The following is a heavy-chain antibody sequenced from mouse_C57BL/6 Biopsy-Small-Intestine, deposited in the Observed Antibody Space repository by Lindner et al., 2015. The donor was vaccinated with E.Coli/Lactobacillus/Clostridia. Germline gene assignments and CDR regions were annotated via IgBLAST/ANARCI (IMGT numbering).Heavy chain of an antibody. CDR1: GYTFTNYW. Sequence: VQLQESGTVLPRPGASVKMSCKASGYTFTNYWMHWVKQRPGQGLEWIGAIYPRNSDTSYSQKFKDKAKLTAVTSASTAYMELSSLTNEDSAVYYCTRRSYYSYDGAMDYWGQGTSVTVSS. CDR2: IYPRNSDT. V-gene: IGHV1-5*01. J-gene: IGHJ4*01. D-gene: IGHD2-12*01. CDR3: TRRSYYSYDGAMDY.